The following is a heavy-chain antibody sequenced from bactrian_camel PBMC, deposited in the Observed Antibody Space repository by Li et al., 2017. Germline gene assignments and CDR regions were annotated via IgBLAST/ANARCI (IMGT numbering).Heavy chain of an antibody. D-gene: IGHD6*01. V-gene: IGHV3S31*01. Sequence: VQLVESGGGLVQPGGSLRLSCAAPGFSFSAYAMSWVRQAPGKGLEWVSSINSADGSTDYADSVKGRFTISRDNAKNTLYLQLNNLKTEDMAMYYCASPERRGRTVVSGLNYWGQGTQVTVS. CDR2: INSADGST. J-gene: IGHJ4*01. CDR3: ASPERRGRTVVSGLNY. CDR1: GFSFSAYA.